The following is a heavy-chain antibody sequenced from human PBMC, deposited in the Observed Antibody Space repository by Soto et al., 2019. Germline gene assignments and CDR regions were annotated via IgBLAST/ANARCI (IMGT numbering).Heavy chain of an antibody. D-gene: IGHD6-19*01. CDR3: ARFIAVAAYSYYYGMEM. J-gene: IGHJ6*04. Sequence: SMNVSCKASGGTFSSYAISWVRQAPGQGLEWMGGIIPIFGTANYAQKFQGRVTIAADESTSTAYMELSSLRSEDTAVYYCARFIAVAAYSYYYGMEMWGKGNTVTVSS. CDR2: IIPIFGTA. V-gene: IGHV1-69*13. CDR1: GGTFSSYA.